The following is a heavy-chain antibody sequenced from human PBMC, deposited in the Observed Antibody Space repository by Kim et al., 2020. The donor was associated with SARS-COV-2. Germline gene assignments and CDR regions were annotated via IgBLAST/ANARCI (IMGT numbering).Heavy chain of an antibody. V-gene: IGHV3-33*01. CDR3: ARLGMYPPRAVALFDY. CDR1: GFTFSSYG. CDR2: IWYDGSNK. Sequence: GGSLRLSCAASGFTFSSYGMHWVRQAPGKGLEWVAVIWYDGSNKYYADSVKGRFTISRDNSKNTLYLQMNSLRAEDTAVYYCARLGMYPPRAVALFDYWGQGTLVTVSS. J-gene: IGHJ4*02. D-gene: IGHD6-19*01.